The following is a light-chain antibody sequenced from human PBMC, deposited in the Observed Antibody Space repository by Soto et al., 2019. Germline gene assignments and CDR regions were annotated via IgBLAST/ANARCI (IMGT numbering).Light chain of an antibody. CDR1: SFNIGSNT. CDR2: SNN. Sequence: QSALTQPPSASGTPGQRVTISCSGSSFNIGSNTANWYQQLPGTAPKLLIYSNNQRPSGVPDRFSGSKSGTSASLAISGLQSEDEADYYCAAWDDSLNVVVFGGGTKLTVL. J-gene: IGLJ2*01. CDR3: AAWDDSLNVVV. V-gene: IGLV1-44*01.